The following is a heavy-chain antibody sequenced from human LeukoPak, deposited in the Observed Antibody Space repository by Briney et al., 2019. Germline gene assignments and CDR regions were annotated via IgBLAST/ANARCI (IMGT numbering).Heavy chain of an antibody. V-gene: IGHV4-31*03. Sequence: SETLSLNCTVSSVSISSGGYYWSWIRQHPGRGLEWIGYIYYSGSTDYNPSLKSRFTMSVDTSKNQFSLKLSSVTAADTAVYYCASADYDMTFDIWGQGTMVTVSS. CDR3: ASADYDMTFDI. CDR2: IYYSGST. D-gene: IGHD3-9*01. J-gene: IGHJ3*02. CDR1: SVSISSGGYY.